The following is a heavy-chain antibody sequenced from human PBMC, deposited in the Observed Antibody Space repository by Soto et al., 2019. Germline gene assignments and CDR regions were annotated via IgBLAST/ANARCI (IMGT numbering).Heavy chain of an antibody. Sequence: SETLSLTCTASGGSISSGGYYWSWIRQHPGKGLEWIGYIYYSGSTYYNPSLKSRVTISVDTSKNQFSLKLSSVTAADTAVYYCAREGGVVAAKRGIYGMDVWGQGTTVTVSS. CDR2: IYYSGST. D-gene: IGHD2-15*01. CDR3: AREGGVVAAKRGIYGMDV. J-gene: IGHJ6*02. V-gene: IGHV4-31*03. CDR1: GGSISSGGYY.